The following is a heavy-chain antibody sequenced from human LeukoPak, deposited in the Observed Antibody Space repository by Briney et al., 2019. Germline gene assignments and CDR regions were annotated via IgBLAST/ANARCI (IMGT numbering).Heavy chain of an antibody. CDR1: GFTVSSNY. Sequence: AGGSLRLSCAASGFTVSSNYMSWVRQAPGKGLEWVATINQDGSEKYYVDSLKGRFTISKDNAKNSLYLQMNSLRAEDTAVYYCARVGSSGWSWYFDYWGQGGLVIVSS. V-gene: IGHV3-7*01. CDR3: ARVGSSGWSWYFDY. J-gene: IGHJ4*02. CDR2: INQDGSEK. D-gene: IGHD6-19*01.